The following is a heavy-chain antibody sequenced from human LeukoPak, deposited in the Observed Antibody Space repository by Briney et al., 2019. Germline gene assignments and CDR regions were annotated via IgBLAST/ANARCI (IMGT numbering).Heavy chain of an antibody. CDR1: GFTFSTCS. CDR3: ASAGLTYGSGSYFVY. V-gene: IGHV3-48*01. Sequence: GGSLRLSCAASGFTFSTCSMNWVRQAPGKGLEWVSYISSSGVTIYYADSVKGRLTISRDNAKNSLYLQMNSLRAEDTALYYCASAGLTYGSGSYFVYWGQGTLVTVSS. D-gene: IGHD3-10*01. CDR2: ISSSGVTI. J-gene: IGHJ4*02.